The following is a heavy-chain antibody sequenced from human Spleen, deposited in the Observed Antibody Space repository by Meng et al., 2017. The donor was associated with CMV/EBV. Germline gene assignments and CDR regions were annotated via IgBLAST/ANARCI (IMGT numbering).Heavy chain of an antibody. V-gene: IGHV4-59*01. CDR2: IYYSGST. CDR1: GGSFSGYY. CDR3: ARGGNFEPDFDY. J-gene: IGHJ4*02. Sequence: SETLSLTCAVYGGSFSGYYWSWIRQPPGKGLEWIGYIYYSGSTNYNPSLKSRVTISVDTSKNQFSLKLSSVTAADTAVYYCARGGNFEPDFDYWGQGTLVTVSS. D-gene: IGHD5-24*01.